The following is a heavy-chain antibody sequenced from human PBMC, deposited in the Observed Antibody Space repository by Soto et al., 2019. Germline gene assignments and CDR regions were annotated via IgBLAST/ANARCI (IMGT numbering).Heavy chain of an antibody. CDR1: GFTFSSYY. Sequence: GGSLRLSCAASGFTFSSYYMHWVRQPPGKGLIWVSRISDDGSSTNYADSVKGRFTISRDNAKNTLYLQMNSLRAEDAAVYYCATNSRTDFDRWGQGTLVTVSS. D-gene: IGHD6-13*01. CDR2: ISDDGSST. V-gene: IGHV3-74*01. J-gene: IGHJ4*02. CDR3: ATNSRTDFDR.